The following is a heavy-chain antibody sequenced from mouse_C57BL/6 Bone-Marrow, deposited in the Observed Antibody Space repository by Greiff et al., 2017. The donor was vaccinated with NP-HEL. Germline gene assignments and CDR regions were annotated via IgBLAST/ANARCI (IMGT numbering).Heavy chain of an antibody. J-gene: IGHJ2*01. CDR2: ISSGGSYT. D-gene: IGHD2-4*01. CDR1: GFTFSSYG. CDR3: ARHGLRD. V-gene: IGHV5-6*01. Sequence: EVKLQESGGDLVKPGGSLKLSCAASGFTFSSYGMSWVRQTPDKRLEWVATISSGGSYTYYPDSVKGRFTISRDNAKNTLYLQMSSLKSEDTAMYYCARHGLRDWGQGTTLTVSS.